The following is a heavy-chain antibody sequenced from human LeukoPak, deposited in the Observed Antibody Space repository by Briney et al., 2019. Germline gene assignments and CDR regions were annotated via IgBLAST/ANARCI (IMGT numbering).Heavy chain of an antibody. CDR3: AGVTNYNILTGYYAPWYSGMDV. V-gene: IGHV1-18*01. CDR1: GYTVTSYS. Sequence: ASVKVSCKASGYTVTSYSISWVRQAPGQGLEWMGWNSAYNGNTNYAQYLQGRVTMTTDTSTSTAYMDLRSLRSDDTAVYYCAGVTNYNILTGYYAPWYSGMDVWGQGTTVTVSS. D-gene: IGHD3-9*01. CDR2: NSAYNGNT. J-gene: IGHJ6*02.